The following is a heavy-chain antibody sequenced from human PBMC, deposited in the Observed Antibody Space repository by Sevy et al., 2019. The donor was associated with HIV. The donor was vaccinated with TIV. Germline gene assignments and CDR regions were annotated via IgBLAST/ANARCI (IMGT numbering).Heavy chain of an antibody. Sequence: ASVKVSCKASGYTFTSYDINWVRQATGQGLEWRGWMNPNSGSTGYAQKFQGRVTMTRNTSINTAYMELSSLRSEDTAVYYCARVVFASSGWYYWGQGTLVTVSS. CDR1: GYTFTSYD. V-gene: IGHV1-8*01. D-gene: IGHD6-19*01. J-gene: IGHJ4*02. CDR3: ARVVFASSGWYY. CDR2: MNPNSGST.